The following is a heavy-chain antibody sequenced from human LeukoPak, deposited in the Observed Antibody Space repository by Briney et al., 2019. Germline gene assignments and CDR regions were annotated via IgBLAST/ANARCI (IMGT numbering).Heavy chain of an antibody. V-gene: IGHV1-69*13. D-gene: IGHD2-2*01. J-gene: IGHJ6*02. CDR1: GGTFSSYA. CDR2: IIPIFGTA. Sequence: ASVKVSCKAPGGTFSSYAISWVRQAPGQGLEWMGGIIPIFGTANYAQKFQGRVTITADESTSTAYMELSSLRSEDTAVYYCARDLLPAASYYYYGMDVWGQGTTVTVSS. CDR3: ARDLLPAASYYYYGMDV.